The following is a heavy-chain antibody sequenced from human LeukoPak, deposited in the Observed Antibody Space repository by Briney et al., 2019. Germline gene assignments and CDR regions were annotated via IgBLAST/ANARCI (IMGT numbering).Heavy chain of an antibody. V-gene: IGHV1-2*02. CDR2: INPDCGRA. Sequence: ASVKVSCKASGYTLTSYSLHWVRQAPGQGLEYMGWINPDCGRAHSAQNFQGRVTMTTDTSANTAYMEPSRLRSDDTAVYYCASERSCAGAFDNWGQGTLVTVSS. D-gene: IGHD2-21*01. CDR1: GYTLTSYS. CDR3: ASERSCAGAFDN. J-gene: IGHJ3*02.